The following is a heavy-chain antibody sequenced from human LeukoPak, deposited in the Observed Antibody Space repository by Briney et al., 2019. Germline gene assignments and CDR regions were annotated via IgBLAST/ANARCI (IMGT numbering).Heavy chain of an antibody. J-gene: IGHJ4*02. D-gene: IGHD6-13*01. Sequence: SVKVSCKASGYTFTSYYMHWVRQAPGQGLEWMGWINPNSGGTNYAQKFQGRVTMTRDTSISTAYMELSRLRSDDTAVYYCARGGSSSWYYFDYWGQGTLVTVSS. CDR1: GYTFTSYY. V-gene: IGHV1-2*02. CDR2: INPNSGGT. CDR3: ARGGSSSWYYFDY.